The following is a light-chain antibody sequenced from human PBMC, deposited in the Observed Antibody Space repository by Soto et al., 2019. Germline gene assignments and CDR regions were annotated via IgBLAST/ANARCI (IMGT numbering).Light chain of an antibody. Sequence: QSALIQPASVSGSPGQSITISCTGTHSDVGGFDYVSWFQQYPGRAPKLLIFDVRDRPSGFSNRFSVSKSGATASLTISGLQADDEADYYCVSYTSRTNLVVFGTGTKLTGL. CDR1: HSDVGGFDY. CDR3: VSYTSRTNLVV. V-gene: IGLV2-14*03. J-gene: IGLJ2*01. CDR2: DVR.